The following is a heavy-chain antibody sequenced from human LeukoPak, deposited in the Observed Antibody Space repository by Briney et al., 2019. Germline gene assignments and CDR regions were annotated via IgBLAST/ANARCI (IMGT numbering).Heavy chain of an antibody. V-gene: IGHV3-7*03. CDR1: GFTFSNYW. CDR2: IKQDGSEK. J-gene: IGHJ4*02. D-gene: IGHD2-8*01. CDR3: AELGYCTSGVCPTDY. Sequence: GGSLRLSCAASGFTFSNYWMSWVRQAPGKGLEWVANIKQDGSEKYYVDSVKGRFTIFRDNAKNSLYLQMNSLRVEDMAVYYCAELGYCTSGVCPTDYWGQGTLVTVSS.